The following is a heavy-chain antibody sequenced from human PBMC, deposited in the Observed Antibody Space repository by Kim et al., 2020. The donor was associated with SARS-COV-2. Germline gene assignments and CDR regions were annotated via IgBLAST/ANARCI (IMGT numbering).Heavy chain of an antibody. V-gene: IGHV4-59*01. CDR3: ARSSYLGYFDL. CDR2: T. J-gene: IGHJ2*01. D-gene: IGHD2-2*01. Sequence: TTHNPSLKRQATTSVATSQNQFSLKRSSVTAADTAVYYCARSSYLGYFDLWGRGTLVTVSS.